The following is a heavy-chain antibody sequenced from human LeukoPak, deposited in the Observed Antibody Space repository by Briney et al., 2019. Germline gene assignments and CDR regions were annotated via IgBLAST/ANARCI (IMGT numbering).Heavy chain of an antibody. D-gene: IGHD5-24*01. Sequence: GGSLRLSCAASEFIFRNYWMIWVRQAPGKGLEWVANIKHDGTETNYVDSVKGRFTISRDNAKKSLYLQMNSLRAEDSAVHYCATDRDGYRKNWYRFHYWGQGTRVAVSS. J-gene: IGHJ4*02. CDR1: EFIFRNYW. CDR2: IKHDGTET. V-gene: IGHV3-7*04. CDR3: ATDRDGYRKNWYRFHY.